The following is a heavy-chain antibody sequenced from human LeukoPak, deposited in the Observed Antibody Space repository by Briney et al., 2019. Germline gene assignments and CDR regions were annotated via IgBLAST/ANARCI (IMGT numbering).Heavy chain of an antibody. CDR2: INPNSGGT. CDR1: GYTFTGYY. D-gene: IGHD6-13*01. J-gene: IGHJ5*02. Sequence: GASVKVSCKASGYTFTGYYMHWVRQAPGQGLEWMGWINPNSGGTNYAQKFQGRVTMTSDTSISTAYMELSRLRSDDTAVYYCARTPVSYSSSWCTWFDPWGQGTLVTVSS. CDR3: ARTPVSYSSSWCTWFDP. V-gene: IGHV1-2*02.